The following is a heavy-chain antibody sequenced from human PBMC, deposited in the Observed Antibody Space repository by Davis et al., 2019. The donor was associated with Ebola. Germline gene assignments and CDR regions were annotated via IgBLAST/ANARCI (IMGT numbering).Heavy chain of an antibody. V-gene: IGHV3-33*01. Sequence: GESLKISCAASGFTFSSYGMHWVRQAPGKGLEWVAVIWYDGSNKYYADSVKGRFTISRDNSKNTLYLQMNSLRAEDTAVYYCAREKGEAARFYGMDVWGQGTTVTVSS. J-gene: IGHJ6*02. D-gene: IGHD6-6*01. CDR2: IWYDGSNK. CDR3: AREKGEAARFYGMDV. CDR1: GFTFSSYG.